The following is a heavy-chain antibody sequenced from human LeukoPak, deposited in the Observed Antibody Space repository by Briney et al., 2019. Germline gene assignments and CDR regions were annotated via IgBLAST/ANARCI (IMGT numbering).Heavy chain of an antibody. J-gene: IGHJ4*02. V-gene: IGHV4-30-4*08. CDR1: GGSISSGDYY. CDR3: AGRRMAEYYFDY. Sequence: PSETLSLTCTVSGGSISSGDYYWSWIRQPPGKGLEWIGYIYYSGSTYYNPSLKSRVTISVDTSKNQFSLKLSSVTAADTAVYYCAGRRMAEYYFDYWGQGTLVTVSS. CDR2: IYYSGST. D-gene: IGHD5-24*01.